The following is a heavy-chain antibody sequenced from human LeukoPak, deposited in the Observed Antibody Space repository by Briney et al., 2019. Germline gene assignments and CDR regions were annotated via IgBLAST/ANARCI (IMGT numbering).Heavy chain of an antibody. CDR1: GFTFSSYA. D-gene: IGHD5-18*01. CDR3: AKDFSRDTVMITADQ. CDR2: ISGSGGST. J-gene: IGHJ4*02. V-gene: IGHV3-23*01. Sequence: PAGSLRLSCAASGFTFSSYAMSWVRQAPGKGLEWVSIISGSGGSTYYVDSVKGRFTISRDNSQSTLYLQMHSLRAEDTAVYYCAKDFSRDTVMITADQWGQGTLVTVSS.